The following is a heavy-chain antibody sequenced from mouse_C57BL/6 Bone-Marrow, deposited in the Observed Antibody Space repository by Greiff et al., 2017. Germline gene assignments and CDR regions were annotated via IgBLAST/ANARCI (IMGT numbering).Heavy chain of an antibody. CDR2: INPYNGGT. Sequence: VQLQQSGPVLVKPGASVKMSCKASGYTFTDYYMNWVKQSHGKSLEWIGVINPYNGGTSSNPKFKGKGTLTVDKYSSTAYMELNSLTSEDSAVYYCARSKWYYFDYWGQGTTLTVSS. CDR3: ARSKWYYFDY. D-gene: IGHD1-3*01. J-gene: IGHJ2*01. CDR1: GYTFTDYY. V-gene: IGHV1-19*01.